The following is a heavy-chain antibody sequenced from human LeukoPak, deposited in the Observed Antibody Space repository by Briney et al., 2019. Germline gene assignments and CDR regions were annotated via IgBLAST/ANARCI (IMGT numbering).Heavy chain of an antibody. D-gene: IGHD6-13*01. CDR3: ARDYSSSWSNWFDP. V-gene: IGHV1-8*01. Sequence: ASVKVSGKASGYTFTSYDINWVRQATGQGLEWMGWMNPNSGNTGYAQKFQGRVTITRDTSASTAYMELSSLRSEDTAVYYCARDYSSSWSNWFDPWGQGTLVTVSS. CDR1: GYTFTSYD. CDR2: MNPNSGNT. J-gene: IGHJ5*02.